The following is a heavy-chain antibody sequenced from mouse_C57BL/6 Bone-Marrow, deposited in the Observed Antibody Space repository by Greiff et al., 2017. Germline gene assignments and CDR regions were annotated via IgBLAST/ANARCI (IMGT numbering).Heavy chain of an antibody. J-gene: IGHJ3*01. CDR1: GYTFTDYE. D-gene: IGHD2-3*01. CDR3: TSSRPYEAY. V-gene: IGHV1-15*01. CDR2: IDPETGGT. Sequence: QVQLQQSGAELVRPGASVTLSCTASGYTFTDYEMHWVKQTPVHGLEWVGAIDPETGGTAYNQKFKGKAILTADKSASTAYMELRSLTSEDSAVYYCTSSRPYEAYWGQGTLVTVSA.